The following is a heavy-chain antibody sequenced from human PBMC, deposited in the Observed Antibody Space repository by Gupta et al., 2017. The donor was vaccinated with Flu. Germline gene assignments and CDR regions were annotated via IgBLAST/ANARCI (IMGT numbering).Heavy chain of an antibody. Sequence: SDTYYWVWIRRPPGKGLEWIGGIKYSGHTFYNPSVKSRVTISVDTSKNQFSLKLTSATTTDTAVYDCARQPEWRGEWYFDLWGRGSLVTVSS. V-gene: IGHV4-39*01. D-gene: IGHD3-10*01. J-gene: IGHJ2*01. CDR2: IKYSGHT. CDR1: SDTYY. CDR3: ARQPEWRGEWYFDL.